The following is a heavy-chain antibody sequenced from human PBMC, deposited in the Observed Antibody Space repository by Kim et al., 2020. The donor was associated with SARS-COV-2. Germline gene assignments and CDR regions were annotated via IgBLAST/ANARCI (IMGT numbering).Heavy chain of an antibody. CDR1: GFTFGDYY. CDR2: LSGSASAI. Sequence: GGSLRLSCAASGFTFGDYYMTWIRQAPGKGLEWLSHLSGSASAIYYTDSVKGRFTISRDNAKNSLYLQMNSLRAEDTAVYYCARPGVAGYFDLWGRGTLVTVSS. J-gene: IGHJ2*01. CDR3: ARPGVAGYFDL. V-gene: IGHV3-11*01. D-gene: IGHD6-19*01.